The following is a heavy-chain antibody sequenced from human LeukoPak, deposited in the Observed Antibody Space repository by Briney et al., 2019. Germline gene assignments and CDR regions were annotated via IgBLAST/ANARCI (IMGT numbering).Heavy chain of an antibody. CDR2: IIPIFGTA. J-gene: IGHJ4*02. CDR3: ARVGEVYQLLLGSFDY. Sequence: GASVKVSCKASGGTFSSYAISWVRRAPGQGLEWMGGIIPIFGTANYAQKFQGRVTITADESTSTAYMELSSLRSEDTAVYYCARVGEVYQLLLGSFDYWGQGTLVTVSS. CDR1: GGTFSSYA. D-gene: IGHD2-2*01. V-gene: IGHV1-69*01.